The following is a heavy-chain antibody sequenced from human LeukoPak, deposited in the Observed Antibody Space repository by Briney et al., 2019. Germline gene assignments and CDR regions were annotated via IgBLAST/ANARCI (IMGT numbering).Heavy chain of an antibody. D-gene: IGHD1-26*01. V-gene: IGHV3-13*01. CDR2: IGTAGDT. Sequence: PGGSLRLSCAASGFTFSDYDMHWVRQATGKGLEWVSAIGTAGDTYYTGSVKGRFTISRENAKNSLYLQMSSLRAGDTAVYYCARDNGKREFDYWGQGTLVTVSS. CDR3: ARDNGKREFDY. J-gene: IGHJ4*02. CDR1: GFTFSDYD.